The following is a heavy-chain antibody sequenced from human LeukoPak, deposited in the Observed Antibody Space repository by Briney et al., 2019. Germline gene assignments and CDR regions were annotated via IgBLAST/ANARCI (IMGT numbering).Heavy chain of an antibody. CDR1: GYSLTSYW. J-gene: IGHJ3*02. D-gene: IGHD4-17*01. CDR3: ARQGWATVTTGKDAFDI. Sequence: GESLKISCKGSGYSLTSYWIGWVRQMPGKGLEWMGIIYPGDSDTRYSPSFQGQVTISADKSISTAYLQWSSLKASDTAMYYCARQGWATVTTGKDAFDIWGQGTMVTVSS. V-gene: IGHV5-51*01. CDR2: IYPGDSDT.